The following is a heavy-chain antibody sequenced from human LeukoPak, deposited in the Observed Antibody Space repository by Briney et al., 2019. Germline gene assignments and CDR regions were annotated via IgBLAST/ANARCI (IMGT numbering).Heavy chain of an antibody. CDR1: VYTFTGYY. V-gene: IGHV1-2*02. CDR3: ARDLLWFGRGYSYYYYGMDV. D-gene: IGHD3-10*01. Sequence: SVKVSCKASVYTFTGYYMHWVRQAPGQGREWMGWVNPNRGGTNYAQKFQGRVTMTRGTSIAPAYIELSRLRSDGTGVYYCARDLLWFGRGYSYYYYGMDVWGQGTTVTVYS. J-gene: IGHJ6*01. CDR2: VNPNRGGT.